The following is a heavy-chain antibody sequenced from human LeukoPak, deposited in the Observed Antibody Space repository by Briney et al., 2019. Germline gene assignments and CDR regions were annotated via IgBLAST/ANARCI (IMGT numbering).Heavy chain of an antibody. CDR3: ARGGDEGYCSGGSCYEFDP. V-gene: IGHV4-59*08. Sequence: SETLSLTCNVSGVSISTHYWSWIRQSPGKGLEWIGFIYHSGTTNYNPSLKSRVTISIDTSKNQFSLKLSSVTAADTAVYYCARGGDEGYCSGGSCYEFDPWGQGTLVTVSS. CDR1: GVSISTHY. D-gene: IGHD2-15*01. CDR2: IYHSGTT. J-gene: IGHJ5*02.